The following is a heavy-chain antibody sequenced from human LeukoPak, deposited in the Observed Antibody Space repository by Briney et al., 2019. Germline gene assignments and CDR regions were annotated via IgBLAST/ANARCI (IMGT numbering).Heavy chain of an antibody. CDR1: GFTFSNYD. D-gene: IGHD1-26*01. CDR3: ARDLSGSYALDI. J-gene: IGHJ3*02. V-gene: IGHV3-30-3*01. Sequence: GRSLRLSCAASGFTFSNYDMHWVRQAPGKGLEWVAVISHDGSNNYHADSVKGRFTISRDNSKNTLYLQMNSLRGEDTAVYYCARDLSGSYALDIWGQGTMVTVSS. CDR2: ISHDGSNN.